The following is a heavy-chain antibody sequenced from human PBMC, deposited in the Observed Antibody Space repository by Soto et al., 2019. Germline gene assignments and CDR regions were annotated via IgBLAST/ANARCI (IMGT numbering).Heavy chain of an antibody. D-gene: IGHD3-22*01. V-gene: IGHV4-31*03. CDR2: IYYSGST. Sequence: SEPLSLTCTVSGGSISSGGYYWSWIRQHPGKGLEWIGYIYYSGSTYYNPSLKSRVTISVDTSKNQFSLKLSSVTAADTAVYYCAREKDSSGLGGLNWFDPWGQGTLVTVSS. J-gene: IGHJ5*02. CDR1: GGSISSGGYY. CDR3: AREKDSSGLGGLNWFDP.